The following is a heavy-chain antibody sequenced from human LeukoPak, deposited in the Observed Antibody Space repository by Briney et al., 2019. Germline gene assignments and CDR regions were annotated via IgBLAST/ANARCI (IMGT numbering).Heavy chain of an antibody. D-gene: IGHD2-2*01. CDR1: GFTFDEYA. Sequence: SLRLPCSTSGFTFDEYAMHWVRRAPGRGLEWVSSISWNSGSVGYSDSVKGRFTISRDNAKNFLYLQMNSLRAEDTALYYCTKDRYCSSSRCPLDYWGQGTLVTVSS. V-gene: IGHV3-9*01. CDR2: ISWNSGSV. J-gene: IGHJ4*02. CDR3: TKDRYCSSSRCPLDY.